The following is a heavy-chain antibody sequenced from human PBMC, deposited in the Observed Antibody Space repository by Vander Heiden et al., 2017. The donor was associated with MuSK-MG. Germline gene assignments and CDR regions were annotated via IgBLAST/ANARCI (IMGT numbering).Heavy chain of an antibody. CDR3: GLVVVIAMGNDAFDI. D-gene: IGHD2-21*01. CDR2: IWYDGSNK. V-gene: IGHV3-33*01. Sequence: SSYGMHWVRQAPGKGLEWVAVIWYDGSNKYYADSVKGRFTISRDNSKNTLYLQMNSLRAEDTAVYYCGLVVVIAMGNDAFDIWGQGTMVTVSS. J-gene: IGHJ3*02. CDR1: SSYG.